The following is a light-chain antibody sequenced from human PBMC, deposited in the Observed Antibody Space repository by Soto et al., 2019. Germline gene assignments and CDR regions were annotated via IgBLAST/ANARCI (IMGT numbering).Light chain of an antibody. V-gene: IGKV3-20*01. CDR3: QQYGSSPQT. J-gene: IGKJ1*01. CDR2: DAS. Sequence: EIVLTQVPGTMSLSPGEGATLSCRASQSVRSSYLAWYQQKPGQAPRLLIYDASTRATGIPDKFSGSGSGTDFTLTISRLEPEDFAVYSCQQYGSSPQTFGQGTKVDIK. CDR1: QSVRSSY.